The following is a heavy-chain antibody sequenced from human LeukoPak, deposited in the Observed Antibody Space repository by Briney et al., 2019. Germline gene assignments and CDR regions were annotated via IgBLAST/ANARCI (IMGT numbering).Heavy chain of an antibody. Sequence: GGSLRLSCAASGFTFSSYAMSWVRQAPGKGLEWVPAISGSGGSTYYADSVKGRFTISRDNSKNTLYLQMNSLRAEDTAVYYCAKEATDYDFWSGYYTYYYYYYMDVWGKGTTVTVSS. V-gene: IGHV3-23*01. D-gene: IGHD3-3*01. CDR2: ISGSGGST. CDR3: AKEATDYDFWSGYYTYYYYYYMDV. J-gene: IGHJ6*03. CDR1: GFTFSSYA.